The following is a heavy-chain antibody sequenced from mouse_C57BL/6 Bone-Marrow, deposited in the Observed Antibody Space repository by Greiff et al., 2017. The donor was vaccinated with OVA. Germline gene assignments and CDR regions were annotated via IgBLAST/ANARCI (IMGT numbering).Heavy chain of an antibody. CDR2: IRLKSDNYAT. V-gene: IGHV6-3*01. CDR3: TDYYGSSYRYWYFDV. CDR1: GFTFSNYW. D-gene: IGHD1-1*01. Sequence: EVKLMESGGGLVQPGGSMKLSCVASGFTFSNYWMNWVRQSPEKGLEWVAQIRLKSDNYATHYAESVKGRFTISRDDSKSSVYLQMNNLRAEDTGIYYCTDYYGSSYRYWYFDVWGTGTTVTVSS. J-gene: IGHJ1*03.